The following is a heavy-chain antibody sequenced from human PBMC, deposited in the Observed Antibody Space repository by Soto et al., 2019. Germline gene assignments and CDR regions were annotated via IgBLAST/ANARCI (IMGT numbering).Heavy chain of an antibody. V-gene: IGHV3-33*01. CDR3: ARDRVAAAGTRWFDP. D-gene: IGHD6-13*01. CDR1: GFTFSSYG. CDR2: IWYDGSNK. Sequence: QVQLVESGGGVVQPGRSLRLSCAATGFTFSSYGMHWVRQAPGKGLEWVAVIWYDGSNKYYADSVKGRFTISRDNSKNSLDLQMNSLRAEDTAVYYCARDRVAAAGTRWFDPWGQGTLVTVSS. J-gene: IGHJ5*02.